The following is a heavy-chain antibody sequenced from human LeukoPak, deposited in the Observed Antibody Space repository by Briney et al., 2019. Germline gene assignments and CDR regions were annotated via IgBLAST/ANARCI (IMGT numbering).Heavy chain of an antibody. CDR3: ARGGGYGDYFY. V-gene: IGHV4-59*01. CDR2: SYYIGST. D-gene: IGHD4-17*01. Sequence: SETLSLTCTVSGGSISSYYWSWIRQPPGKGLEWIGYSYYIGSTNYNASLKSRVTISVDTSKNQFSLKLSSVTAADTAVYYCARGGGYGDYFYWGQGTLVTVSS. J-gene: IGHJ4*02. CDR1: GGSISSYY.